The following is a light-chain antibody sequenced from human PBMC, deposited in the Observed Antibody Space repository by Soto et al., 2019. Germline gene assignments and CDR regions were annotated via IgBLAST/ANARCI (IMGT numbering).Light chain of an antibody. CDR2: EVT. Sequence: QSALTQPPSASGSPGQSVTISCTGTSSDVGANKYVSWYQQYPGNAPKLMIYEVTKRPTGVPDRFSGSKSGNTASLTVSGLQAEDEADYYCTSYVGNDIWVFGGGTKLTVL. CDR1: SSDVGANKY. V-gene: IGLV2-8*01. J-gene: IGLJ3*02. CDR3: TSYVGNDIWV.